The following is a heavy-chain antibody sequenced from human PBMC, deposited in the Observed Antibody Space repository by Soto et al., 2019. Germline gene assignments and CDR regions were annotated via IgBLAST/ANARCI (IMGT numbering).Heavy chain of an antibody. J-gene: IGHJ3*02. CDR1: AYTITSYG. Sequence: AALKFSCKASAYTITSYGISWVRQAPGQGLEWMGWISAYNGNTNYAQKLQGRVTMTTDTSTSTAYMELRSLRSDDTAVYYCARAYCGGDCYSVSGAFDIWGQGTMVTVSS. CDR2: ISAYNGNT. D-gene: IGHD2-21*02. V-gene: IGHV1-18*01. CDR3: ARAYCGGDCYSVSGAFDI.